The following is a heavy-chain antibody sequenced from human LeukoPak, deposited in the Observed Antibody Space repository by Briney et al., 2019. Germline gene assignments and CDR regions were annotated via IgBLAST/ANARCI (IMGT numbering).Heavy chain of an antibody. V-gene: IGHV5-51*01. J-gene: IGHJ6*03. CDR3: ARSSYSSSPNPPYYYYMDV. CDR2: IYPGDSDT. CDR1: GYSFTSYW. Sequence: PGESLKISCKGSGYSFTSYWIGWVRQMPGKGLEWMGIIYPGDSDTRYSPSFQGQVTISADKSISTAYLQWSSLKASDTAMYYCARSSYSSSPNPPYYYYMDVWGKGTTVTVSS. D-gene: IGHD6-6*01.